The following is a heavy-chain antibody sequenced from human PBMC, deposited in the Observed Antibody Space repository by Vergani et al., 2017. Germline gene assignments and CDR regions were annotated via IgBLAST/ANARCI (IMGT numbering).Heavy chain of an antibody. D-gene: IGHD3-16*01. J-gene: IGHJ3*02. CDR2: FDPEDGET. CDR1: GYTLTELS. Sequence: QVQLVQSGAEVKKPGASVKVSCKVSGYTLTELSMHWVRHAPGKGLEWMGGFDPEDGETIYAQNFQGRVTITQDTATDTAYMGLSSLGSEDTAVYYCATDRAGGVVGSHAFDIWGQGTMVTVSS. V-gene: IGHV1-24*01. CDR3: ATDRAGGVVGSHAFDI.